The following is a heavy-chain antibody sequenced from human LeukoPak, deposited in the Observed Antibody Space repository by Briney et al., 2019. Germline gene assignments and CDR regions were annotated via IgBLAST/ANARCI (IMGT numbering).Heavy chain of an antibody. Sequence: GESLKISCKGSGYSFTSYWIGWVRQMPGKGLEWMGIIYPGDSDTRYSPSFQGQVTISADKSISTAYLQWSSLKASDTAMYYYARRRCSSTSCYHDAFDIWGQGTMVTVSS. CDR3: ARRRCSSTSCYHDAFDI. CDR2: IYPGDSDT. J-gene: IGHJ3*02. CDR1: GYSFTSYW. D-gene: IGHD2-2*01. V-gene: IGHV5-51*01.